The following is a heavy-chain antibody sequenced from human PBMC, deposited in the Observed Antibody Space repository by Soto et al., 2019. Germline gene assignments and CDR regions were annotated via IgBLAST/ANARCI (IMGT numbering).Heavy chain of an antibody. CDR3: AREKQLVPTQTYYYYGMDV. J-gene: IGHJ6*02. V-gene: IGHV1-2*04. D-gene: IGHD6-13*01. Sequence: GASVKVSCKASGYTFTGYYMHWVRQAPGQGLEWMGWINPNSGGTNYAQKFQGWVTMTRDTSISTAYMELSRLRSDDTAVYYCAREKQLVPTQTYYYYGMDVWGQGTTVTVSS. CDR1: GYTFTGYY. CDR2: INPNSGGT.